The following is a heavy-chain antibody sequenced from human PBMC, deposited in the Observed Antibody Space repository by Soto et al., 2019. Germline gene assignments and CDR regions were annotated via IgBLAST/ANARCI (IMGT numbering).Heavy chain of an antibody. CDR2: IYSDGST. V-gene: IGHV3-53*01. CDR1: GFTVSSNY. D-gene: IGHD4-17*01. J-gene: IGHJ1*01. Sequence: EVQLVESGGGLIQPGGSLRLSCAASGFTVSSNYMSWVRQAPGKGLEWVSVIYSDGSTYYADSVKGRFTISRDNSKNTLYLQLNSLRAEDTAVYYCAKEGSGVTVTTSRYFQHWGRGTLVTVSS. CDR3: AKEGSGVTVTTSRYFQH.